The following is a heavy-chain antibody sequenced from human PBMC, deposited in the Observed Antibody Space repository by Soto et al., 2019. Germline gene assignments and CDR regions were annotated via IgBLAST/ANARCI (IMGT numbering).Heavy chain of an antibody. V-gene: IGHV3-53*01. CDR3: ARDSRDRFAMVTTGYAFDI. Sequence: PGGSLRLSCAASGFTVSSNYMSWVRQAPGKGLEWVSVIYSGGSTYYADSVKGRFTISRDNSKNTLYLQMYSLRAEDTAVYYCARDSRDRFAMVTTGYAFDIWGQGTMVTVSS. CDR1: GFTVSSNY. J-gene: IGHJ3*02. CDR2: IYSGGST. D-gene: IGHD4-17*01.